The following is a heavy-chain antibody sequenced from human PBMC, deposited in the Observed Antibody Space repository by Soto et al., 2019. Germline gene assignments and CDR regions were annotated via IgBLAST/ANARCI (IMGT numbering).Heavy chain of an antibody. CDR1: GGTFSSYA. Sequence: SVKVSCKASGGTFSSYAISWVRQAPGQGLEWMGGIIPIFGTANYAQKFQGRVTITADKSTSTAYMELSSLRSEDTAVYYCARAITMIVRKKACYFDSWGQAPLVTVS. CDR2: IIPIFGTA. D-gene: IGHD3-22*01. J-gene: IGHJ4*03. CDR3: ARAITMIVRKKACYFDS. V-gene: IGHV1-69*06.